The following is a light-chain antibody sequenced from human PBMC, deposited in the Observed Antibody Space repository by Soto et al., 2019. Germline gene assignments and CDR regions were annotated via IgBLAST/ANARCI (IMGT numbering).Light chain of an antibody. Sequence: DIVMTQSPDSLAVSLGERATINCKPSQSILYNSNNKHYLAWYQHKPGQPPRLLIYWASTRESGVPDRFSGSGSGRDFTLTISSLXPEXXXXYYCQQYYSTPLTFGGGTKVGIK. CDR2: WAS. CDR3: QQYYSTPLT. CDR1: QSILYNSNNKHY. J-gene: IGKJ4*01. V-gene: IGKV4-1*01.